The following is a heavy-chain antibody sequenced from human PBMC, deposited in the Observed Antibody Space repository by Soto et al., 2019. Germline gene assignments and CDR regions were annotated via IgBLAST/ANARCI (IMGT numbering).Heavy chain of an antibody. V-gene: IGHV4-31*03. CDR3: ARVKGGTTRRAFDS. CDR2: IYDNGGA. Sequence: QVQLQESGPGLVKPSQTLSLTCTVSGDSISSGGYYWRWIRQHPGKGLEWIGYIYDNGGAYYSPSLKGRVVISVDRSENQCSLRLSSVTAADTAVYYCARVKGGTTRRAFDSWGQGTLVTVSS. J-gene: IGHJ4*02. D-gene: IGHD1-7*01. CDR1: GDSISSGGYY.